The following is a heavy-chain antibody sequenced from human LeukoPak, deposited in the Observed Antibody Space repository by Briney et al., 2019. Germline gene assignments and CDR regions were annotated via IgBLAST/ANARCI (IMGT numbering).Heavy chain of an antibody. CDR3: ARAALPPRFDP. V-gene: IGHV4-59*01. Sequence: SETLSLTCTVSGGSISSYYWSWIRQPPGKGLEWIGYIYYSGSTNYNPSLKSRVTISVDTSKNQFSLKLSSVTAADTAVYYCARAALPPRFDPWGQGTLVTVSS. CDR1: GGSISSYY. CDR2: IYYSGST. J-gene: IGHJ5*02.